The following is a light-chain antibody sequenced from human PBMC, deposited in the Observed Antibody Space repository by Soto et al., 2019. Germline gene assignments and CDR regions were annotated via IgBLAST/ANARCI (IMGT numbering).Light chain of an antibody. J-gene: IGLJ1*01. CDR1: RSDIGSYNY. V-gene: IGLV2-14*01. CDR3: ISYTGSSTSYV. Sequence: QSVLTQPASVSGSPGQSTTISFSGTRSDIGSYNYVAWYQQFPGKTPKILIYGVSNRPSGVSSRFSGSKSGNTASLTISGLQAEDEADYYCISYTGSSTSYVFGSGTKVTVL. CDR2: GVS.